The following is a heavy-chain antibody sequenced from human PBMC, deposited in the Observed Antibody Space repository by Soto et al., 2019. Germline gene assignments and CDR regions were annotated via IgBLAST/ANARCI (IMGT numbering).Heavy chain of an antibody. CDR3: ARGAGYCSGGSCYAYYYYGMDV. V-gene: IGHV6-1*01. D-gene: IGHD2-15*01. Sequence: SQTLSLTCAISGDSVSSNSAAWNWIRQSPSRGLEWLGRTYYRSKWYNDYAVSVKSRITINPDTSKNQLSLQLNSVTPEDTAVYYCARGAGYCSGGSCYAYYYYGMDVWGQGTTVTVSS. J-gene: IGHJ6*02. CDR2: TYYRSKWYN. CDR1: GDSVSSNSAA.